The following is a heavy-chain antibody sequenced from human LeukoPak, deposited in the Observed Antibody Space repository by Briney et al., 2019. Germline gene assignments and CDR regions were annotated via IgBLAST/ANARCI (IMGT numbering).Heavy chain of an antibody. CDR3: AKDRKPDGLYNFDY. J-gene: IGHJ4*02. D-gene: IGHD1-1*01. V-gene: IGHV3-23*01. CDR1: GFTFSSSA. CDR2: ISASGGST. Sequence: GGSLRLSCAASGFTFSSSAMSWVRQVPGKGLEWVSGISASGGSTYYADSVRGRFTISRDNSKNTLYLQMNSLRAEDTAIYYCAKDRKPDGLYNFDYWGQGTLVTVAS.